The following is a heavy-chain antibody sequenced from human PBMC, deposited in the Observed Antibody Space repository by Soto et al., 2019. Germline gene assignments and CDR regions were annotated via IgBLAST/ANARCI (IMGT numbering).Heavy chain of an antibody. CDR1: GYTFSTYE. D-gene: IGHD1-26*01. CDR2: INGGNGKS. J-gene: IGHJ6*03. V-gene: IGHV1-3*01. CDR3: ARGGGATFPHYYCYMDV. Sequence: QVQLVQSGAEVKKPGASVKVSCEASGYTFSTYEMHWVRQAPGQRPEWMGWINGGNGKSKYSETLQGRVTFTRDTSARTAYMELSSLRSEHTAVYYGARGGGATFPHYYCYMDVWGTGTTVTVSS.